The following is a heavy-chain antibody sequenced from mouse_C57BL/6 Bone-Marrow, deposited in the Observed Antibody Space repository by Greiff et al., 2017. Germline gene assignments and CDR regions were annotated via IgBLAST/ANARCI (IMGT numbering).Heavy chain of an antibody. CDR3: AREDDGYYSAWFAY. V-gene: IGHV1-69*01. CDR2: IDPSDSYT. CDR1: GYTFTSYW. D-gene: IGHD2-3*01. J-gene: IGHJ3*01. Sequence: VQLQQPGAELVMPGASVKLSCTASGYTFTSYWMHWVKQRPGQGLEWIGEIDPSDSYTNYNQKFKGKSTLTVDKSSSTAYLQLSSLTSEDSAVYYCAREDDGYYSAWFAYWGQGTLVTVSA.